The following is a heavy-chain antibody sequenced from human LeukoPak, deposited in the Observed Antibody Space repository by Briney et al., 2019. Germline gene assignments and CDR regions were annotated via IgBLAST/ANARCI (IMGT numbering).Heavy chain of an antibody. CDR3: AKVFVPGYDFWSGYSSPIYYFDY. CDR1: GFTFSSYA. Sequence: GGSLRLSCAASGFTFSSYAVSWVRQAPGKGLEWVSAISGSGGSTYYADSVKARFTISRDNSKNTLYLQMNSLRAEDTAVYYCAKVFVPGYDFWSGYSSPIYYFDYWGQGTLVTVSS. J-gene: IGHJ4*02. V-gene: IGHV3-23*01. D-gene: IGHD3-3*01. CDR2: ISGSGGST.